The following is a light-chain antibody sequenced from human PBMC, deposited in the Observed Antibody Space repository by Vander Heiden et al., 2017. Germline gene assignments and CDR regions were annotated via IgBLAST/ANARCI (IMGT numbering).Light chain of an antibody. CDR1: ERIDHY. J-gene: IGKJ2*01. CDR2: AAS. Sequence: DIQMTQSPPSLSASLGDRVTITCRASERIDHYLNWYRQKPGKGPELLIYAASNLQSWVPSRFRGSGSGTDFTLTIASLRPEDFATYYCQQSYGAPYNFGQGTKLE. CDR3: QQSYGAPYN. V-gene: IGKV1-39*01.